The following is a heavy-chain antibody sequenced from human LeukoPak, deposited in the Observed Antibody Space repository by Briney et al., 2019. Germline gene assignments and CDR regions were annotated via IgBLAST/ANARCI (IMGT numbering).Heavy chain of an antibody. V-gene: IGHV3-23*01. CDR1: GFTFSTSA. D-gene: IGHD1-7*01. Sequence: GGSLRLSCAASGFTFSTSAMSWVRQAPGKGLEWVSAISSSGGRTYYADSVRGRFTISRDNSKNTLFLLMNSLRAEDTAVYSCAKDLPPGTVGFGYWGQGTLVTVSS. J-gene: IGHJ4*02. CDR3: AKDLPPGTVGFGY. CDR2: ISSSGGRT.